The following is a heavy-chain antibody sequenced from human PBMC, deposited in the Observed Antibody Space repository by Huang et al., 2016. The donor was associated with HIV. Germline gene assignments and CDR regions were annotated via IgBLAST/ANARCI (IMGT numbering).Heavy chain of an antibody. CDR3: ARQLRVVVIGPGLDAFDI. D-gene: IGHD3-22*01. V-gene: IGHV4-39*01. CDR1: GGSISSSTYS. Sequence: QLQLPESGPGLVKPSETLSLTCPVSGGSISSSTYSWGWIRQPPETGLEWIGSIYYTGTTYYNPSFKRRVTISVDTSKNQFSLRLSSVTAADSAVYYCARQLRVVVIGPGLDAFDIWGQGTMVTVSS. J-gene: IGHJ3*02. CDR2: IYYTGTT.